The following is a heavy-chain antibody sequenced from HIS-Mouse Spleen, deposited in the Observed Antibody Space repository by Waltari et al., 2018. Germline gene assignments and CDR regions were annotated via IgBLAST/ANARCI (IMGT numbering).Heavy chain of an antibody. CDR2: IYYSGST. J-gene: IGHJ5*02. Sequence: QLQLQESGPGLVKPSETLSLTCTVSGGSISSSSYYWGWIRQPPGKGLGWIGSIYYSGSTYYNPSLKSRVTISVDTSKNQFSRKLGSVTAADTAVYYCARKRTASGWFDPWGQGTLVTVSS. D-gene: IGHD2-21*02. V-gene: IGHV4-39*01. CDR3: ARKRTASGWFDP. CDR1: GGSISSSSYY.